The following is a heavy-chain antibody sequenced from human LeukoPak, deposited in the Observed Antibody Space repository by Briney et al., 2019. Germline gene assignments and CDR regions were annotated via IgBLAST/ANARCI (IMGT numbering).Heavy chain of an antibody. CDR3: AREYSGYDYGDYYYYGMDV. Sequence: SETLSLTCTVSGGSISIYYGSWIRESAGKGREGIGRIYTSGCPNYNPSLKSRVTMSVDTSKNQSSLKLSSVTAADTAVYYCAREYSGYDYGDYYYYGMDVWGQGNTVTVSS. J-gene: IGHJ6*02. D-gene: IGHD5-12*01. V-gene: IGHV4-4*07. CDR2: IYTSGCP. CDR1: GGSISIYY.